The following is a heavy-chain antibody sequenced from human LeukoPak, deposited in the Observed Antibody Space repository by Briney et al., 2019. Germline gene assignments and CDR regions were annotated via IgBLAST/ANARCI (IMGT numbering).Heavy chain of an antibody. J-gene: IGHJ4*02. CDR1: GFTFSDYY. CDR2: ISSSGYTL. Sequence: GGSLRLSCAASGFTFSDYYMSWIRQAPGKGLEWISYISSSGYTLYYADSVKGRFTISRDNAKNSLYLQMNSLRAEDTAVYYCARTYGGKYYFDFWGQGTLVTVSS. CDR3: ARTYGGKYYFDF. D-gene: IGHD4-17*01. V-gene: IGHV3-11*04.